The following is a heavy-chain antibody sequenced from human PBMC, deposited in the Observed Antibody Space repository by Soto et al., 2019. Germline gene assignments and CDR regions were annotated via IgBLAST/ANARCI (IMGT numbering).Heavy chain of an antibody. D-gene: IGHD2-15*01. CDR3: ARESRGMSYYYYGMDV. V-gene: IGHV1-69*13. J-gene: IGHJ6*02. CDR2: IIPIFGTP. Sequence: ASVKVSCKASGGTFSTYAISWVRQAPGQGLEWMGGIIPIFGTPNSAQKFQDRVTITADESTSTAYMELSRLRSEDTAVYYCARESRGMSYYYYGMDVWGQGTTVTVSS. CDR1: GGTFSTYA.